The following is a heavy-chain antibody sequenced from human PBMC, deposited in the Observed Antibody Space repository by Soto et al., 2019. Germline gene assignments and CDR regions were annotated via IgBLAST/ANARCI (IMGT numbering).Heavy chain of an antibody. V-gene: IGHV4-34*01. CDR1: GGSFSGYY. CDR2: INHSGST. CDR3: ARSRRGVIGMDV. D-gene: IGHD3-10*01. Sequence: QVQLQQWGAGLLKPSETLSLTCAVYGGSFSGYYWSWIRQPPGKGLEWIGEINHSGSTNYNPSLKSRVTISVDTSKNQFSLKLSSVTAADTAVYYCARSRRGVIGMDVCGQGTTVTVSS. J-gene: IGHJ6*02.